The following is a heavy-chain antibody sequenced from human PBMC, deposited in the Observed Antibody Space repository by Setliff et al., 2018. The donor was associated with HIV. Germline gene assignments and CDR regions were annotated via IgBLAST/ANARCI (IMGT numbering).Heavy chain of an antibody. D-gene: IGHD5-12*01. CDR3: ANQRRATDY. CDR2: IRYDGSNK. J-gene: IGHJ4*02. Sequence: HPGGSLRLSCEASRFTFSNYGMHWVRQAPGKGLEWVAFIRYDGSNKGYADSVKGRFTISRDNSKNTLYLQMNSLRAEDTAVYYCANQRRATDYWGQGTLVTVSS. V-gene: IGHV3-30*02. CDR1: RFTFSNYG.